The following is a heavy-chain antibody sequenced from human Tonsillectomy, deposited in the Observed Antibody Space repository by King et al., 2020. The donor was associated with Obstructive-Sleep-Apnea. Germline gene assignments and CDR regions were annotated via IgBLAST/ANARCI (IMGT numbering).Heavy chain of an antibody. Sequence: VQLVESGGGLVQPGGSLKLSCVTSGFTFSSYAMSWVRQAPGQGLEWVSSIISGGKTYYADSLKGRFPISPDNSKNTLYLQMNRLRAGDTAVYYCAKDIGTTVTRDYWGQGTLVTVSS. CDR2: IISGGKT. J-gene: IGHJ4*02. V-gene: IGHV3-23*04. CDR3: AKDIGTTVTRDY. D-gene: IGHD4-17*01. CDR1: GFTFSSYA.